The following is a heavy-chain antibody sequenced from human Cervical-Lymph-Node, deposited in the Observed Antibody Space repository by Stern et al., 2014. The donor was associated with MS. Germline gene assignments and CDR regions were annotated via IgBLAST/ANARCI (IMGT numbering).Heavy chain of an antibody. J-gene: IGHJ5*02. Sequence: VQLVESGAEVKEPGSSVKVSCTASGGTSSRHAISWVRQAPGQGLEWRGGIIPVLSTTNYAQKFQGRVTITADDSTSTTFLELSGLTSNDTALYYCARRGSARRGSGWLDPWGQGTLVIVSS. CDR2: IIPVLSTT. V-gene: IGHV1-69*01. D-gene: IGHD3-10*01. CDR3: ARRGSARRGSGWLDP. CDR1: GGTSSRHA.